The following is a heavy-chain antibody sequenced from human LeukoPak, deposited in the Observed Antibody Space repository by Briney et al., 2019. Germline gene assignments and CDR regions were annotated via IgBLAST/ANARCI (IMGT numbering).Heavy chain of an antibody. CDR1: GGSISSGSYY. J-gene: IGHJ4*02. CDR3: ARGIRGYSYGYFDY. CDR2: IYTSGST. Sequence: PSQTLSLTCTVSGGSISSGSYYWSWIRQPAGKGLEWIGRIYTSGSTNYNPSLKSRVTISVDTSKNQFSLKLSSVTAADTAVYYCARGIRGYSYGYFDYWGQGTLVTVSS. D-gene: IGHD5-18*01. V-gene: IGHV4-61*02.